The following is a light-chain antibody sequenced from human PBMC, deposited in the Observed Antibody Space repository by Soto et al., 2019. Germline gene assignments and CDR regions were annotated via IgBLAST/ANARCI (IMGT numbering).Light chain of an antibody. CDR2: GAS. J-gene: IGKJ2*01. CDR1: QSVRSSY. Sequence: EIVLTQSPGTLSLSPGERATLSCRASQSVRSSYLSWYQQKPGQAPRVLIYGASSRATGIPDRFSGSGSGTDFTLTISRLEPEDVAVYYCQQYGSSPYTFGQGTKLEIK. V-gene: IGKV3-20*01. CDR3: QQYGSSPYT.